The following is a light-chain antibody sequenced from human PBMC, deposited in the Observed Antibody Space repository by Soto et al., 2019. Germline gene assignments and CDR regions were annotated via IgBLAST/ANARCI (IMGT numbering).Light chain of an antibody. CDR1: QDISNY. V-gene: IGKV1-33*01. J-gene: IGKJ3*01. CDR3: QQYDNPPPFT. Sequence: DIQMTQSPSSLSASVGDRVTITCQASQDISNYLNWYQHKPGKAPKVLIYDASNLATGVPSRFSGSGSGTDFTFTISSLQPEDIATYYCQQYDNPPPFTFGPGTKVDIK. CDR2: DAS.